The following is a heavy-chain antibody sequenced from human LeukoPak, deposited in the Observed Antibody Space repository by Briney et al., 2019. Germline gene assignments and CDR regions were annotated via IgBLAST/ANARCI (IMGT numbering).Heavy chain of an antibody. CDR3: AREGKGKQLVPYYMDV. D-gene: IGHD6-6*01. V-gene: IGHV4-39*07. CDR2: IYYSGST. Sequence: SETLSLTCTVSGGSISSSSYYWGWIRQPPGKGLEWIGSIYYSGSTNYNPSLKSRVTMSVDTSKNQFSLKLSSVTAADTAVYYCAREGKGKQLVPYYMDVWGKGTTVTVSS. J-gene: IGHJ6*03. CDR1: GGSISSSSYY.